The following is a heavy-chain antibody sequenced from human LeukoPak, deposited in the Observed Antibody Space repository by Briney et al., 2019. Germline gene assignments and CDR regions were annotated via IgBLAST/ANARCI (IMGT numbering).Heavy chain of an antibody. J-gene: IGHJ5*02. V-gene: IGHV4-59*01. CDR3: ARVKVSGWFRGGVDWFDP. D-gene: IGHD6-19*01. CDR1: GGSLSSYY. CDR2: IYYTGST. Sequence: SETLSLTCAVSGGSLSSYYWSWIRQPPGAGPEWIGYIYYTGSTNYNPSLKSRVTISLDSSTNQFSLNLNSLTTADTAVYYCARVKVSGWFRGGVDWFDPWGQGTLVTVSS.